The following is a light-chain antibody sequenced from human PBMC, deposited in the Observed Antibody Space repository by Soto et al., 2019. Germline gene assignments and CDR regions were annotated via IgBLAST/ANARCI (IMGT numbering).Light chain of an antibody. V-gene: IGLV2-14*03. CDR2: DVS. J-gene: IGLJ2*01. CDR3: SSYTSSSTVV. Sequence: QSALTQPASVSGSPGQSITISCTGTSSDVGGYNYVSWYQQHPGKAPKLIIYDVSNRPSWVSNRFSGSKSGNTASLTISGLQAEDEADYYCSSYTSSSTVVFGGGTKLTVL. CDR1: SSDVGGYNY.